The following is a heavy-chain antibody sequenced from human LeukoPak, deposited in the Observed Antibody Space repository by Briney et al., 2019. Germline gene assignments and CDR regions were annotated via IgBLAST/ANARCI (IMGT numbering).Heavy chain of an antibody. CDR3: ARGTVDIVVVPAAIHYYYYYMDV. V-gene: IGHV1-18*01. D-gene: IGHD2-2*03. CDR2: ISAYNGNT. J-gene: IGHJ6*03. Sequence: ASVKVSCKASGYTFTSYGISWVRQASGQGLEWMGWISAYNGNTNYAQKLQGRVTMTTDTSTSTAYMELRSLRSDDTAVYYCARGTVDIVVVPAAIHYYYYYMDVWGKGTTVTVSS. CDR1: GYTFTSYG.